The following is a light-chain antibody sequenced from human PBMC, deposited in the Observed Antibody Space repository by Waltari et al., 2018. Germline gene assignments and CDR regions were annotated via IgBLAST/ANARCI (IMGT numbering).Light chain of an antibody. CDR2: LGS. J-gene: IGKJ2*01. CDR1: QSPRHLNGYNY. CDR3: MQARQTPFT. Sequence: EIVMTQSPLSLPVTPGEPASISCRSSQSPRHLNGYNYLDWYLQQPGQSPKLLIYLGSSRASGVPGRFSGSGSDTDFTLLISRVEADDVGVYYCMQARQTPFTFGQGTKLEI. V-gene: IGKV2-28*01.